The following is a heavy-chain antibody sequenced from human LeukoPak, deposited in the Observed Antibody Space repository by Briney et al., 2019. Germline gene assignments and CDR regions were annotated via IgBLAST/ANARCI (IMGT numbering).Heavy chain of an antibody. CDR2: ISSSSSYI. Sequence: NPGRSLRLSCAASGFTFSSYSMNWVRQAPGKGLEWVSSISSSSSYIYYADSVKGRFTISRDNAKNSLYLQMNSLRAEDTAVYYCARNRAAAGPYYFDYWGQGTLVTVSS. CDR3: ARNRAAAGPYYFDY. D-gene: IGHD6-13*01. J-gene: IGHJ4*02. CDR1: GFTFSSYS. V-gene: IGHV3-21*01.